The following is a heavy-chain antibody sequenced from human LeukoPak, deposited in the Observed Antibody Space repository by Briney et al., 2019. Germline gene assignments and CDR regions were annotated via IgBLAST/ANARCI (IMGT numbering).Heavy chain of an antibody. CDR2: IKEDGSEK. CDR1: GFTFSSYN. D-gene: IGHD5-18*01. CDR3: ARSLRGYSYGYYYYYYYMDV. J-gene: IGHJ6*03. V-gene: IGHV3-7*01. Sequence: GGSLRLSCAASGFTFSSYNMNWVRQAPGKGLEWVANIKEDGSEKYYVDSVKGRFTISRDNAKKLLFLQMNSLTPEDTAVYYCARSLRGYSYGYYYYYYYMDVWGKGTTDTISS.